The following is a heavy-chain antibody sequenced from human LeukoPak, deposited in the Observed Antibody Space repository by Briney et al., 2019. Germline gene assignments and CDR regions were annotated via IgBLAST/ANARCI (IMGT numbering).Heavy chain of an antibody. CDR1: GFTFSNYA. CDR2: ISGSGGST. D-gene: IGHD2-2*01. V-gene: IGHV3-23*01. J-gene: IGHJ4*02. Sequence: GGSLRLSCAASGFTFSNYAMSWVRQAPGKGLEWVSAISGSGGSTYYADSVKGRFTISRDNSKNTLYLQMNSLRAEDTAVYYCAKDRGDIVVVPAALDYWGQGTLVTVSS. CDR3: AKDRGDIVVVPAALDY.